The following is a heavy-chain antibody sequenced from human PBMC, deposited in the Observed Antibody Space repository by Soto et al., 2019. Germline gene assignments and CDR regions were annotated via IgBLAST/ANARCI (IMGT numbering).Heavy chain of an antibody. CDR1: GDSVSSNTAA. J-gene: IGHJ4*02. D-gene: IGHD6-19*01. Sequence: SQTLSLTCAISGDSVSSNTAAWNWIRSSPSRGLEWLGRTYYRSNWRHDYAVSVKSRITVNPDTSKNHFSLQLNSVTPDDTAVYYCERGVARSGFDLSGPGTLVTVFS. V-gene: IGHV6-1*01. CDR2: TYYRSNWRH. CDR3: ERGVARSGFDL.